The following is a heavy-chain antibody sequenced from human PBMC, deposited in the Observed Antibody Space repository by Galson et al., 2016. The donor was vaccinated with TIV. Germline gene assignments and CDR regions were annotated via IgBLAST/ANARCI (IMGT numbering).Heavy chain of an antibody. J-gene: IGHJ4*02. D-gene: IGHD3-9*01. V-gene: IGHV1-2*02. CDR2: INPNSGDT. CDR3: SRDYYILTGHSSFDS. Sequence: SVKVSCKASGYSFTDYYVHWVRQAPGQGLEWMGWINPNSGDTNYAQKFQDSVTITRATSISTAYMEPSRLRSDDTALFYCSRDYYILTGHSSFDSWGQVTLVTVSS. CDR1: GYSFTDYY.